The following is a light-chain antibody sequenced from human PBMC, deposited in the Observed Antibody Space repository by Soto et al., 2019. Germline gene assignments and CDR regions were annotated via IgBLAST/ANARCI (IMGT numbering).Light chain of an antibody. V-gene: IGKV1-5*03. J-gene: IGKJ4*01. CDR2: KAS. Sequence: DIPMTQSPSTLSASVGDRVTITCRASQSISTWLAWYQQKPGKAPKLLIQKASTSESGVPSRFSGSGSGTEFTLTINSLQPDDFATYYCQHYNTYPVTFGGGTKVEIK. CDR3: QHYNTYPVT. CDR1: QSISTW.